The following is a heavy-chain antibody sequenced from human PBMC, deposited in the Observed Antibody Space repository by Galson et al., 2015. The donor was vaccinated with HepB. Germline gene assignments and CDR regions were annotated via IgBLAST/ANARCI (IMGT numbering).Heavy chain of an antibody. V-gene: IGHV3-74*01. CDR3: ARPTYYYDSSGYWWYFDY. CDR2: INSDGSST. D-gene: IGHD3-22*01. CDR1: GFTFSSYW. Sequence: SLRLSCAASGFTFSSYWMHWVRQAPGKGLVWVSRINSDGSSTSYADSVKGRFTISRDNAKNTLYLQMNSLRAEDTAVYYCARPTYYYDSSGYWWYFDYWGQGTLVTVSS. J-gene: IGHJ4*02.